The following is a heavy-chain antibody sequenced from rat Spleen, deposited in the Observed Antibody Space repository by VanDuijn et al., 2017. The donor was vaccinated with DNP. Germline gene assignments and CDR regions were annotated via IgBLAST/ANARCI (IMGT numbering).Heavy chain of an antibody. V-gene: IGHV4-2*01. D-gene: IGHD4-2*01. CDR3: VTRGDPFDNWFAY. Sequence: EVHLVESGGGLVQPGRSLKLSCAASGFNFNDYWMGWVRQAPGKGLEWIGEINEDSSVINYTPSLRNKISFSRDNAQNTLYLQMNDLGSEDTGIYYCVTRGDPFDNWFAYWGRGALVTVSS. CDR2: INEDSSVI. J-gene: IGHJ3*01. CDR1: GFNFNDYW.